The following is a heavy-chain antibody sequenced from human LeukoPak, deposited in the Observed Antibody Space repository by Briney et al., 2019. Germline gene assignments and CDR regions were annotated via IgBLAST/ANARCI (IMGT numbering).Heavy chain of an antibody. J-gene: IGHJ4*02. D-gene: IGHD2/OR15-2a*01. CDR1: GYTFTNYH. CDR3: ARDLPFED. Sequence: ASVNVSCKASGYTFTNYHMHWVRQAPGQGLEWMGRIYPSSGGTNYAQKFQGRITLTTDTSINTAYMELSRLRFDDTAVYYCARDLPFEDWGQGTLVTVSS. CDR2: IYPSSGGT. V-gene: IGHV1-2*06.